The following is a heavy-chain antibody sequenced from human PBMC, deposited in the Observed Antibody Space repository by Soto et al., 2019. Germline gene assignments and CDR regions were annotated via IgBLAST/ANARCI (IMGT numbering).Heavy chain of an antibody. CDR1: GFTIRTYG. CDR2: ISYDGSNR. V-gene: IGHV3-30*18. D-gene: IGHD5-12*01. J-gene: IGHJ6*02. Sequence: PGGSLRLSCAVSGFTIRTYGMHWVRQAPGKGLEWVAVISYDGSNRYYGDSVKGRFTISRDNSKSTVYLQMNSLRAEDTAMYFCAKDRGYDFDQPRYYYSGMDVWGQGTTVTVSS. CDR3: AKDRGYDFDQPRYYYSGMDV.